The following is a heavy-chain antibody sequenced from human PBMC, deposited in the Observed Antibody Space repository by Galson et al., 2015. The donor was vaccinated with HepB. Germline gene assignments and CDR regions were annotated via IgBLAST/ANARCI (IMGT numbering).Heavy chain of an antibody. V-gene: IGHV3-30-3*01. CDR1: GFTFSSYA. CDR2: ISYDGSNK. Sequence: SLRLSCAASGFTFSSYAMHWVRQAPGKGLEWVAVISYDGSNKYYADSVKGRFTISRDNSKNTLYPQMNSLRAEDTAVYYCARDVPGYGDYSGPPTFYFDYWGQGTLVTVSS. CDR3: ARDVPGYGDYSGPPTFYFDY. J-gene: IGHJ4*02. D-gene: IGHD4-17*01.